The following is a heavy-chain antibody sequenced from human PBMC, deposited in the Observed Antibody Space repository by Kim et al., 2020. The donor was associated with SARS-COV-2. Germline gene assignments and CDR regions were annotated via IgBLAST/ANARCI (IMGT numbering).Heavy chain of an antibody. J-gene: IGHJ3*02. CDR2: IYNKGST. CDR1: GASISNYY. D-gene: IGHD2-8*01. Sequence: SETLSLTCNVSGASISNYYWSWIRQPPGRGLEWIAYIYNKGSTSYTDYNPSLKSRVTISVDMSKNHFSVKLGSLTAADTAVYYCARGRGVSSGTRFASDIWGQGTMVTVS. CDR3: ARGRGVSSGTRFASDI. V-gene: IGHV4-59*01.